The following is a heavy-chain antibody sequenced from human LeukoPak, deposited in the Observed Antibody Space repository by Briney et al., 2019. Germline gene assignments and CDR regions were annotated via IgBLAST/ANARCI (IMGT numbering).Heavy chain of an antibody. Sequence: SETLSLTCAVYGGSFSGYYWSWIRQPPGKGLEWIGEINHSGSTNYNPSLKSRVTISVDTSKNQFSPKLSSVTAADTAVYYCARAAAAAKSWFDPWGQGTLVTVSS. V-gene: IGHV4-34*01. CDR3: ARAAAAAKSWFDP. CDR1: GGSFSGYY. J-gene: IGHJ5*02. CDR2: INHSGST. D-gene: IGHD6-13*01.